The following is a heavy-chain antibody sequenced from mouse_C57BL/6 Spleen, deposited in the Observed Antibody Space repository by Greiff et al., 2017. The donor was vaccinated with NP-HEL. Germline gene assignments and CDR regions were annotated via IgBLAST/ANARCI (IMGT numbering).Heavy chain of an antibody. CDR3: ASRGGAQATLFDY. J-gene: IGHJ2*01. D-gene: IGHD3-2*02. V-gene: IGHV1-72*01. CDR1: GYTFTSYW. Sequence: QVHVKQSGAELVKPGASVKLSCKASGYTFTSYWMHWVKQRPGRGLEWIGRIDPNSGGTKYNEKFKSKATLTVDKPSSTAYMQLSSLTSEDSAVYYCASRGGAQATLFDYWGQGTTLTVSS. CDR2: IDPNSGGT.